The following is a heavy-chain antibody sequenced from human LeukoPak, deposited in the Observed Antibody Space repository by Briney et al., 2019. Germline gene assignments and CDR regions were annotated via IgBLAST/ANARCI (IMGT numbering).Heavy chain of an antibody. D-gene: IGHD3-22*01. Sequence: ASVKVSCKASGYTFNRYGISWVRQAPGQGLEWMGWISAYNGNTNYAQKFQDRVTMTTDTSTSTAYMELRSLRSDDTAVYFCARDGGPGGYYNSDFDYRGQGTLVTVSS. J-gene: IGHJ4*02. CDR1: GYTFNRYG. CDR2: ISAYNGNT. CDR3: ARDGGPGGYYNSDFDY. V-gene: IGHV1-18*01.